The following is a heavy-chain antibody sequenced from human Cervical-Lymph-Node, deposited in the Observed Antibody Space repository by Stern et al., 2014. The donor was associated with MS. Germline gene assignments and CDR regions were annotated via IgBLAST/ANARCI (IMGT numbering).Heavy chain of an antibody. V-gene: IGHV4-39*01. J-gene: IGHJ5*02. Sequence: QLQLQESGPGLVKPSETLSLTCTVSGGSISSSTYYWGWIRQPPGKGLEWIGSVYYSGSTYYNPSLKSRVTISRDTSKTQLSLKLSFVTAADTAVYYCARTEGVVLTVFAARGVWFDPWGQGTLVTVSS. CDR2: VYYSGST. CDR3: ARTEGVVLTVFAARGVWFDP. D-gene: IGHD2-8*01. CDR1: GGSISSSTYY.